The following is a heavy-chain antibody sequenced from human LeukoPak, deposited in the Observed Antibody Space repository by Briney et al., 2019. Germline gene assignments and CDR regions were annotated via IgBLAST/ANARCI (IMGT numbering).Heavy chain of an antibody. CDR3: ARGDYYDSSGYYPLFDY. CDR1: GYTFTGYY. V-gene: IGHV1-2*02. Sequence: ASVKVSCKASGYTFTGYYMHWVRQAPGQGLEWMGWINPNSGGTNYAQKFQGRVTMTRDTSISTAYMELSRLRSDDTAVYYCARGDYYDSSGYYPLFDYWGQGTLVTVSS. J-gene: IGHJ4*02. D-gene: IGHD3-22*01. CDR2: INPNSGGT.